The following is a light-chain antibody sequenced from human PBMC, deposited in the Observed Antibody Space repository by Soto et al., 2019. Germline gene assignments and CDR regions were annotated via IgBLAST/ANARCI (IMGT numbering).Light chain of an antibody. CDR1: SSDIGSYNL. J-gene: IGLJ2*01. CDR2: EGS. CDR3: CSYAGSENLI. V-gene: IGLV2-23*01. Sequence: QSARTQAASVSGAPGQSITISCTGTSSDIGSYNLVSWYQQHPGKAPKLMIYEGSKRPSGVSSRFSGSKSGNTASLTISGLQADEEGDYYCCSYAGSENLIFGGGTKVTVL.